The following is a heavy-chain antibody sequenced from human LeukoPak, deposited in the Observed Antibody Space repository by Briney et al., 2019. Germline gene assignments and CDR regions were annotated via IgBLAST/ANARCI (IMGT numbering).Heavy chain of an antibody. CDR2: ISYDGSNK. J-gene: IGHJ4*02. D-gene: IGHD6-19*01. CDR3: AKDGLAVASFRHYFDY. Sequence: PGGSLRLSCAASGFTFSSYSMNWVRQAPGKGLEWVAVISYDGSNKYYADSVKGRFTISRDNSKNTLYLQMNSLRAEDTAVYYCAKDGLAVASFRHYFDYWGQGTLVTVSS. V-gene: IGHV3-30*18. CDR1: GFTFSSYS.